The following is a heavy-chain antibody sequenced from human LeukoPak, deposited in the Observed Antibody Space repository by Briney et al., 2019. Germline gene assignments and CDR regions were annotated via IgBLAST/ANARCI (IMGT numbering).Heavy chain of an antibody. J-gene: IGHJ4*02. D-gene: IGHD5-12*01. CDR2: IYYSGRN. V-gene: IGHV4-59*08. CDR1: GRSISNYY. Sequence: SDPLSLLCTVSGRSISNYYWIWLRQPPGRGLEWIGHIYYSGRNYYNPSLNSRVTISVDTSKNQFTLKLRSVTAADTAVYFCARQAWLLDYWGQGERVLVSS. CDR3: ARQAWLLDY.